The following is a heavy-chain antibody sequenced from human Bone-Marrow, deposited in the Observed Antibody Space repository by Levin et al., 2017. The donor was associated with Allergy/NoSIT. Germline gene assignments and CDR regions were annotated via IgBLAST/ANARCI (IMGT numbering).Heavy chain of an antibody. Sequence: GESLKISCKASGYTFTSYYMHWVRQAPGQGLEWMGIINPSGGSTSYAQKFQGRVTMTRDTSTSTVYMELSSLRSEDTAVYYCASQLYDSSGYFDYWGQGTLVTVSS. CDR2: INPSGGST. D-gene: IGHD3-22*01. CDR3: ASQLYDSSGYFDY. CDR1: GYTFTSYY. J-gene: IGHJ4*02. V-gene: IGHV1-46*01.